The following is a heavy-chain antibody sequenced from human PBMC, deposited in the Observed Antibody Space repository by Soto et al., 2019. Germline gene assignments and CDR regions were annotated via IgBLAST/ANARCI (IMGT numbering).Heavy chain of an antibody. CDR3: AKRHYDNSGYYIIDH. D-gene: IGHD3-22*01. J-gene: IGHJ5*02. V-gene: IGHV4-59*01. CDR1: GRSFSGGA. Sequence: ETLSLTCIVSGRSFSGGALSWVRQAPGKGLEWLGYFCYTGSTNYSPSLKRRLIISVDRSKHQCSLKLTTVTAADTAVYYCAKRHYDNSGYYIIDHWGQGTLVTVSS. CDR2: FCYTGST.